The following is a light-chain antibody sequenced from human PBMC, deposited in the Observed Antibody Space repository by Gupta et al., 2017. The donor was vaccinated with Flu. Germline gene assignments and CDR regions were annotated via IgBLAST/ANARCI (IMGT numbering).Light chain of an antibody. J-gene: IGLJ1*01. CDR2: EVS. Sequence: QSALTQPASVSGSPGQSITISCTGTNSDVGGYNYVSWYQHHPVKAPKLMIYEVSNRPSGVSNRFSGSKSGNTASLTISGLQAEDDADYYCSSYTSGSFYVFGTGTKVTVL. V-gene: IGLV2-14*01. CDR1: NSDVGGYNY. CDR3: SSYTSGSFYV.